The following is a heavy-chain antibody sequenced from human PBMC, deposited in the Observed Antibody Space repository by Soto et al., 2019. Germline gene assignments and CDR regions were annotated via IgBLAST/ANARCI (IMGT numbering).Heavy chain of an antibody. D-gene: IGHD3-9*01. CDR2: ISWNSGSI. Sequence: SLRLSCAASGFTFDDYAMHWVRQAPGKGLEWVSGISWNSGSIGYADSVKGRFTISRDNAKNSLYLQMNSLRAEDTALYYCAKDTSPLYDILTRRGYYYYGMDVWGQGTTVTVSS. CDR3: AKDTSPLYDILTRRGYYYYGMDV. J-gene: IGHJ6*02. CDR1: GFTFDDYA. V-gene: IGHV3-9*01.